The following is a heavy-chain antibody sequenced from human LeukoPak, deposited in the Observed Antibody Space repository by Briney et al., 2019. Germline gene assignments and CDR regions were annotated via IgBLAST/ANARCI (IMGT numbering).Heavy chain of an antibody. D-gene: IGHD6-19*01. J-gene: IGHJ4*02. V-gene: IGHV3-21*04. Sequence: GGSLRLSCAASGFTFSSYNMNWVRQAPGKGLEWVSSISSSSSYIYYADSVKGRFTISRDNSKNTLYLQMNSLRAEDTAVYYCARDGPVYISSGWSYYFDYWGQGTLVTVSS. CDR2: ISSSSSYI. CDR1: GFTFSSYN. CDR3: ARDGPVYISSGWSYYFDY.